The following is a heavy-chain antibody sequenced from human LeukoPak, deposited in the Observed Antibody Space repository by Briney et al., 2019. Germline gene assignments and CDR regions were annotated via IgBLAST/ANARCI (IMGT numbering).Heavy chain of an antibody. CDR3: ARDLLRELRYSDWLLPPDYYGMDV. CDR1: GYTFTGYY. CDR2: VNPNRGGT. Sequence: ASVKLSCTASGYTFTGYYMHWVRQAPGQGLEWMGGVNPNRGGTNYAQEFQGRVTMTRDSSISTAYMQLSRLRSDDTAVYYRARDLLRELRYSDWLLPPDYYGMDVWGQGTTVTVSS. D-gene: IGHD3-9*01. J-gene: IGHJ6*02. V-gene: IGHV1-2*02.